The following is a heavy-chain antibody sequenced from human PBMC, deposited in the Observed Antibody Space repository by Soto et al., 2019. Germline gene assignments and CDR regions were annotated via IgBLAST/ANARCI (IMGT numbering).Heavy chain of an antibody. CDR1: GGSISSGGYY. D-gene: IGHD6-13*01. Sequence: QVQLQESGPGLVKPSQTLSLTCTVSGGSISSGGYYWSWIRQHPGKGLEWIGYIYYSGSTYYNPSLKSRVTIPVEPSKNQFSLKLSSVTAADTAVYYCARAKKGIAAAENWFDPWGQGTLVTVSS. CDR2: IYYSGST. V-gene: IGHV4-31*03. J-gene: IGHJ5*02. CDR3: ARAKKGIAAAENWFDP.